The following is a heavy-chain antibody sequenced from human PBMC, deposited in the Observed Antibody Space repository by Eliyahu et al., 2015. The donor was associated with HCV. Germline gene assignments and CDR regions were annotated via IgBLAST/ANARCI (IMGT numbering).Heavy chain of an antibody. CDR1: GFIFSKYT. CDR2: ISDDGSNK. V-gene: IGHV3-30-3*01. CDR3: ARAGGYDSLYFDY. D-gene: IGHD5-12*01. J-gene: IGHJ4*02. Sequence: QVQLVESGGGVVQPGRSLRLSCAASGFIFSKYTIRWVRQAPGKGLECVAAISDDGSNKYYGDSVKGRFIVSRDNSRNTLYLQLNSLRPDDTAVYYCARAGGYDSLYFDYWGQGTLVTVSS.